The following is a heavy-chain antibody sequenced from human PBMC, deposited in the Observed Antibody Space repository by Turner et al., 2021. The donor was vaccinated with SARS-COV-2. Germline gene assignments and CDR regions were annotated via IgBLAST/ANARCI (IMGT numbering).Heavy chain of an antibody. CDR2: CDTEDGET. CDR3: ATAPPIAAAGRWFDP. J-gene: IGHJ5*02. CDR1: GYTLTELS. D-gene: IGHD6-13*01. V-gene: IGHV1-24*01. Sequence: QVQLVQSGAEVKKPGASVKVPCKVSGYTLTELSMHWVRPAPGKGLEWMGGCDTEDGETIYAQKFQGRVTMTEDTSTDTAYMELSSLRSEDTAVYYCATAPPIAAAGRWFDPWGQGTLVTVSS.